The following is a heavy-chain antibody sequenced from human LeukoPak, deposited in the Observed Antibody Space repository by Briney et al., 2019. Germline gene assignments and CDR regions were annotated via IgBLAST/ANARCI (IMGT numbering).Heavy chain of an antibody. CDR2: MNPNSGNT. CDR3: ARVLSFTIFGVVATDYYMDV. V-gene: IGHV1-8*02. J-gene: IGHJ6*03. CDR1: GYTFTSYD. D-gene: IGHD3-3*01. Sequence: ASVKDSCKASGYTFTSYDINWVRQATGQGLECMGWMNPNSGNTGYAQKFQGRDTMTRDTSISTAYMELSRLRSDDTAVYYCARVLSFTIFGVVATDYYMDVWGKGTTVTVSS.